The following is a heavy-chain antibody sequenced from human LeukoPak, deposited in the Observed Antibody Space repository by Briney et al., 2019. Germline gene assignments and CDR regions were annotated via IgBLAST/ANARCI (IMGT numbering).Heavy chain of an antibody. V-gene: IGHV4-59*12. J-gene: IGHJ5*02. CDR3: ARDGISMIRGVSDH. Sequence: SETLSLTCTVSGGSISSYYWSWIRQPPGKGLEWIGYIYYSGSTNYNPSLKSRVTISVDTSKNQFSLMLSSVTAADSAVYYCARDGISMIRGVSDHWGQGTLVTVSS. CDR2: IYYSGST. CDR1: GGSISSYY. D-gene: IGHD3-10*01.